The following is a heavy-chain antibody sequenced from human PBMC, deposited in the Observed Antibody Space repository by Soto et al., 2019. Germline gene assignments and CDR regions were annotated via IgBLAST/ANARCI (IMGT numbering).Heavy chain of an antibody. Sequence: EVQLVESGGDLVKPGGSLSLSCAASGFTFSSYNMNWVRQAPGKGLEWLSSISSSSTYIYYAHSVKGRFTISRDNARNSLYLQMNSLRAEDTAVYYCARGWLRDPRMHWGKGTLGTVSS. D-gene: IGHD5-12*01. V-gene: IGHV3-21*01. CDR2: ISSSSTYI. J-gene: IGHJ4*02. CDR1: GFTFSSYN. CDR3: ARGWLRDPRMH.